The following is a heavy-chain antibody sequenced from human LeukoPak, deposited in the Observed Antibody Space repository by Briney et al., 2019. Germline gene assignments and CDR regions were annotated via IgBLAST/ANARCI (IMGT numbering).Heavy chain of an antibody. Sequence: PGGSLRLSCAAPGFSFSTYSMNWVRRAPGMGLEWVSSISSSSTYIYYADSMKGRFTVSRDNAKNSLYLQMHSLRAEDTAVYYCARSGDYGDYGGSTDAFDFWGQGTMVTVSS. CDR3: ARSGDYGDYGGSTDAFDF. CDR2: ISSSSTYI. V-gene: IGHV3-21*01. CDR1: GFSFSTYS. J-gene: IGHJ3*01. D-gene: IGHD4-17*01.